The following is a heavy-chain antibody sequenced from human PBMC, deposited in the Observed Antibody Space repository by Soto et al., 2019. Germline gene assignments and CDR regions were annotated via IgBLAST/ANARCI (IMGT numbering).Heavy chain of an antibody. CDR3: AGRYGSGGPSAFDI. Sequence: EVQLVETGGGLIQPGGSLRLSCAASGFTVSSNYMSWVRQAPGKGLEWVSILYSGGSTYYADSVKGRFTISRDNSKNTLHLQMNSLRAEDTAVYFCAGRYGSGGPSAFDIWGQGTMVTVSS. D-gene: IGHD3-10*01. V-gene: IGHV3-53*02. CDR1: GFTVSSNY. CDR2: LYSGGST. J-gene: IGHJ3*02.